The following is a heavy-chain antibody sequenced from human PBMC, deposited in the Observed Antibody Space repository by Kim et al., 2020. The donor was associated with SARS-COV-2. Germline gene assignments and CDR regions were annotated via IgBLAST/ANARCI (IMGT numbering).Heavy chain of an antibody. Sequence: SETLSLTCTVSGGSISSSSYYWGWIRQPPGKGLEWIGSFYYSGSTYYNPSLKSRVTISVDTSKNQFSLKLSSVTAADTAVYYCARGSESSGTFDYWGQGTLVTVSS. J-gene: IGHJ4*02. CDR2: FYYSGST. CDR3: ARGSESSGTFDY. V-gene: IGHV4-39*07. CDR1: GGSISSSSYY. D-gene: IGHD1-26*01.